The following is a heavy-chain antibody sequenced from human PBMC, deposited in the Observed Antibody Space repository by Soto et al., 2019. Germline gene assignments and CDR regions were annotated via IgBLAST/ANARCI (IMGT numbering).Heavy chain of an antibody. CDR1: GFTFSNYA. CDR2: LNGSGGST. J-gene: IGHJ4*02. D-gene: IGHD3-10*01. Sequence: EVRLLESGGGLVQPGGSLRLSCAASGFTFSNYAMTWVRQAPGKGLEWVSGLNGSGGSTSSADSVKGRFAISRDNSKNTLYLQMNSLRDGDTAVYYCERGFSAGKGSTPDYWGQGTLVTVSS. V-gene: IGHV3-23*01. CDR3: ERGFSAGKGSTPDY.